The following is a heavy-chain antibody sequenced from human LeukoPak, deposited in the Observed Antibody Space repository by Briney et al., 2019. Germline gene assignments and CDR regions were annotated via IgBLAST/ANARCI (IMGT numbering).Heavy chain of an antibody. V-gene: IGHV1-18*01. J-gene: IGHJ6*02. Sequence: GASVKVSYKASGYTFTSYGISWVRQPPGQGLEWMGWISAYNGNTNYAQKLQGRVTMTTDTSTSTAYMELRSLRSDDTAVYYCARGPYFDSKGFYYYYYGMDVWGQGTTVTISS. CDR1: GYTFTSYG. CDR3: ARGPYFDSKGFYYYYYGMDV. D-gene: IGHD3-9*01. CDR2: ISAYNGNT.